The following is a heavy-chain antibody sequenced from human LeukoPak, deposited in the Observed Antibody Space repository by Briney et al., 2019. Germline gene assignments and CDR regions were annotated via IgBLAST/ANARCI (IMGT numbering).Heavy chain of an antibody. CDR2: ISSSSSYI. D-gene: IGHD3-3*01. CDR1: GFTFSSYS. V-gene: IGHV3-21*01. J-gene: IGHJ6*03. CDR3: ARAPEYYDFWSGYPTSGDYYYYYMDV. Sequence: GGSLRLSCAASGFTFSSYSMNWVRQAPGKGLEGVSSISSSSSYIYYADSVKGRFTISRDNAKNSLYLQMNSLRAEDTAVYYCARAPEYYDFWSGYPTSGDYYYYYMDVWGKGTTVTVSS.